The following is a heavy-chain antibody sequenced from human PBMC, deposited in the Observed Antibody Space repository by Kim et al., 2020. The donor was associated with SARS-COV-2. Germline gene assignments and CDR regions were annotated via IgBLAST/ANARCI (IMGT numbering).Heavy chain of an antibody. J-gene: IGHJ4*02. CDR3: AKGGWVRGVSPFDD. CDR1: GFTFSTYA. Sequence: GGSLRLSCAASGFTFSTYAMSWVRQAPGKGLEWVSTISSSGGSTYYADSVKGRFTISRDNSKNTLYLQMNSLRAEDTAIYYCAKGGWVRGVSPFDDWGQGTLVTVSS. CDR2: ISSSGGST. V-gene: IGHV3-23*01. D-gene: IGHD3-10*01.